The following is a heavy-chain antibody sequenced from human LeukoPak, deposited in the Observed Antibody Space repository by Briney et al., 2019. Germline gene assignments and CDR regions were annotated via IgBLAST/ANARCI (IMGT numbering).Heavy chain of an antibody. CDR1: GFTFDDYA. Sequence: PGGSLRLSCAASGFTFDDYAMHWVRQAPGKGLEWASGISWNSGSIGYADSVKGRFTISRDNAKNSLYLQMNSLRAEDTALYYCAKDLAAAYGGVDYWGQGTLVTVSS. CDR3: AKDLAAAYGGVDY. CDR2: ISWNSGSI. J-gene: IGHJ4*02. D-gene: IGHD6-13*01. V-gene: IGHV3-9*01.